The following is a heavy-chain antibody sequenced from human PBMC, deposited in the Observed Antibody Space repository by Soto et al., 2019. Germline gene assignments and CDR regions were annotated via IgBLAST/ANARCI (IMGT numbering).Heavy chain of an antibody. CDR1: GFTFSTFD. J-gene: IGHJ4*02. V-gene: IGHV3-23*01. CDR3: VKGAWLDY. Sequence: LRLSCAASGFTFSTFDMTWVRQAPGKGLEWVSLIRGVAGSTHYPDSVKGRFTISKDTSNNVLYLEMNSLRADDTAVYFCVKGAWLDYWGQGNMVTVSS. CDR2: IRGVAGST.